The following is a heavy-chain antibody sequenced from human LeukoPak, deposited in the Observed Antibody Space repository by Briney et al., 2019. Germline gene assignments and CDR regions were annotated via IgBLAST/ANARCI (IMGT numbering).Heavy chain of an antibody. J-gene: IGHJ5*02. CDR3: ARDQNYYDGSGFSAWFDP. CDR2: IYYSGTT. V-gene: IGHV4-59*01. CDR1: GGSITSGC. Sequence: SETLSLTCTVSGGSITSGCWSWIRQPPGKGLEWIGCIYYSGTTNHNPSLKSRVIISLDTSKSQFSLKLSSVTAADTAVYYCARDQNYYDGSGFSAWFDPWGQGTLVTVSS. D-gene: IGHD3-22*01.